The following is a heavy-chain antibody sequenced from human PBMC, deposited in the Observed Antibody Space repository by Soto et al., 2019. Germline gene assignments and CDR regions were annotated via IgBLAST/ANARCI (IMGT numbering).Heavy chain of an antibody. CDR2: LSGSGTST. V-gene: IGHV3-23*01. J-gene: IGHJ4*02. CDR1: GFSFVNYA. Sequence: GGSLRLSCAASGFSFVNYAMNWVRQAPGEGLEWVSGLSGSGTSTYYADSVKGRFTISRDNSRDTLFLQMNGLRAEDTTVYYCARGVTKIVVLSKGYFDYWGQGTLVTVSS. CDR3: ARGVTKIVVLSKGYFDY. D-gene: IGHD3-22*01.